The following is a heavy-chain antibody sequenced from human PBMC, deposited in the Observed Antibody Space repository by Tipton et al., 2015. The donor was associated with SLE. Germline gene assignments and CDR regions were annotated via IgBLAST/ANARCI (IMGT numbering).Heavy chain of an antibody. D-gene: IGHD3-10*01. Sequence: TLSLTCTVSGGSISSHYWSWIRQPPGKGLEWIGSIYYSGSTYYNPSLKSRVTISVGTSKNQFSLKLSSVTAADTAVYYCARDSGYYFDYWGQGTLVTVSS. V-gene: IGHV4-59*11. CDR3: ARDSGYYFDY. J-gene: IGHJ4*02. CDR2: IYYSGST. CDR1: GGSISSHY.